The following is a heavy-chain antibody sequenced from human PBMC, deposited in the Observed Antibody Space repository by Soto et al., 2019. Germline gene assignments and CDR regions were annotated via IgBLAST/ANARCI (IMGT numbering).Heavy chain of an antibody. J-gene: IGHJ4*02. Sequence: GGSLRLSCAASGFTFSDYYMSWIRQAPGKGLEWISYISSSGNTIYYADSVKGRFTISRDNAKNSVYLQMNSLRAEDTAVYYCARIQSGGAWGGDYGGQGTLVTVSS. V-gene: IGHV3-11*01. CDR3: ARIQSGGAWGGDY. CDR2: ISSSGNTI. CDR1: GFTFSDYY. D-gene: IGHD2-21*02.